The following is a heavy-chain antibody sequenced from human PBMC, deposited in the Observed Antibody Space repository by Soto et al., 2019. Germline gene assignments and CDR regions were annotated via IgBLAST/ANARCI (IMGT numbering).Heavy chain of an antibody. J-gene: IGHJ6*02. CDR3: ATDRTGIAVAGTWVNYYYYYGMDV. Sequence: SVKVSFRASGGTFSSYAISWVRQAPGQGLEWMGGIIPIFGTANYAQKFQGRVTITADESTSTAYMELSSLRSEDTAVYYCATDRTGIAVAGTWVNYYYYYGMDVWGQGTTVTVSS. CDR2: IIPIFGTA. V-gene: IGHV1-69*13. CDR1: GGTFSSYA. D-gene: IGHD6-19*01.